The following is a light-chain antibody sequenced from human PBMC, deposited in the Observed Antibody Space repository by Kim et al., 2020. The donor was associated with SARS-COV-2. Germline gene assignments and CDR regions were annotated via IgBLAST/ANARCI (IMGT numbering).Light chain of an antibody. CDR1: NIGSNN. V-gene: IGLV3-9*01. J-gene: IGLJ2*01. CDR3: QLWDSSADVV. CDR2: RDS. Sequence: VARGQTARITCGGDNIGSNNVHWYQQKPGQAPVLVIYRDSNRPSGIPDRFSGSNSGNTATLTISRAQAGDETNYYCQLWDSSADVVFGGGTQLTVL.